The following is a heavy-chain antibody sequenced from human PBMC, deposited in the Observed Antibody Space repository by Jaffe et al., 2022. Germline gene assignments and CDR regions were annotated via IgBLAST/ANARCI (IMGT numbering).Heavy chain of an antibody. V-gene: IGHV4-61*02. D-gene: IGHD3-10*01. CDR2: IYTSGST. CDR1: GGSISSGSYY. CDR3: AREDSMVRGFDY. J-gene: IGHJ4*02. Sequence: QVQLQESGPGLVKPSQTLSLTCTVSGGSISSGSYYWSWIRQPAGKGLEWIGRIYTSGSTNYNPSLKSRVTISVDTSKNQFSLKLSSVTAADTAVYYCAREDSMVRGFDYWGQGTLVTVSS.